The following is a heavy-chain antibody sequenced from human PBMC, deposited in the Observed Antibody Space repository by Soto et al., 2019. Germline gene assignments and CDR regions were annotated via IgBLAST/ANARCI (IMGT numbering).Heavy chain of an antibody. V-gene: IGHV3-33*01. CDR3: ARDPGKDEAIDY. J-gene: IGHJ4*02. CDR2: IWHDGKNK. CDR1: GFTFRKFG. Sequence: QVQVVESGGGVVQPGTSLRLSCAASGFTFRKFGMHWVRQAPGKGLEWVAVIWHDGKNKYHGDSVEGRFTISRDNSKNTLYLQMNSLRVEDTAVYYCARDPGKDEAIDYGGQGTLVIVSS.